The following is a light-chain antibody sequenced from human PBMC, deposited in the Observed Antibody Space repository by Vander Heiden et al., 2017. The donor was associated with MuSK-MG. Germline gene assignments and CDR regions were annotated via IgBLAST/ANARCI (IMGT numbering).Light chain of an antibody. CDR2: DAS. Sequence: HSSSTLPSSREDRATRSCRASPSVSKYLAWYHHTPVQAPRLLIYDASNMGRGIPVRFSGRGRGTDFTLTSSRREEEYFAVYYGQQRRNWITSGGGTKVQIK. J-gene: IGKJ4*01. CDR1: PSVSKY. CDR3: QQRRNWIT. V-gene: IGKV3D-11*02.